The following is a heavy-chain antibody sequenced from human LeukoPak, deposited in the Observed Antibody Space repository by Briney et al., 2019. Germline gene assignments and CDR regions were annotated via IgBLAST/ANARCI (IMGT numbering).Heavy chain of an antibody. V-gene: IGHV3-53*01. Sequence: GGSLRLSCAASGFTVSRNYMSWVRQAPGKGLEGVSVIYSGGSTYYADSAKGQLTISKDNSKNTLYLQMNSLRSEDTAVYYCARSDGYKTYFDYWGQGTLVTVSS. D-gene: IGHD5-24*01. J-gene: IGHJ4*02. CDR1: GFTVSRNY. CDR2: IYSGGST. CDR3: ARSDGYKTYFDY.